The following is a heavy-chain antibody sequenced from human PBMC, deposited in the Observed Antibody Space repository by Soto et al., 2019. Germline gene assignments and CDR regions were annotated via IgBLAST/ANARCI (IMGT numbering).Heavy chain of an antibody. CDR1: GFTVSTNY. D-gene: IGHD3-22*01. V-gene: IGHV3-53*01. CDR3: AGESPGFYGMSFDL. J-gene: IGHJ3*01. Sequence: EVQLVESGGGLIQPGGSLRLSCTASGFTVSTNYMAWVRRAAGKGLEWVSVIFASGKTYYADAVKGRFTVSRDNSQNTLFLQMSSLTVEDTAVYYCAGESPGFYGMSFDLWGQGTVVTASS. CDR2: IFASGKT.